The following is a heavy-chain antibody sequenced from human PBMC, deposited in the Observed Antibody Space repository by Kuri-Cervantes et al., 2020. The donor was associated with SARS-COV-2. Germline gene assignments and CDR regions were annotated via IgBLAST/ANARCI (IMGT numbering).Heavy chain of an antibody. V-gene: IGHV4-59*11. J-gene: IGHJ3*02. CDR2: IYYSGST. CDR3: ASSAVDRSGDAFDI. CDR1: GGSISSHY. D-gene: IGHD2-2*01. Sequence: ESLKISCTASGGSISSHYWSWIRQPPGKGLEWIGYIYYSGSTNYNPSLKSRVTISVDTSKNQFSLKLSSVTAADTAVYYCASSAVDRSGDAFDIWGQGTMVTVSS.